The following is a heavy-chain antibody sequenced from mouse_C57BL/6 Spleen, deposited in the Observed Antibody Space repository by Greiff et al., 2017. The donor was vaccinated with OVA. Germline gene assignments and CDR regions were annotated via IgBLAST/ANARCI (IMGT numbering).Heavy chain of an antibody. V-gene: IGHV1-26*01. CDR2: INPNNGGT. CDR1: GYTFTDYY. CDR3: ARSWDAY. D-gene: IGHD4-1*01. J-gene: IGHJ2*01. Sequence: VQLQQSGPELVKPGASVKISCKASGYTFTDYYMNWVKQSHGKSLEWIGDINPNNGGTSYNQKFKGKATLTVDKSSSTAYMELRSLTSEDSAVYYCARSWDAYWGQGTTLTVSS.